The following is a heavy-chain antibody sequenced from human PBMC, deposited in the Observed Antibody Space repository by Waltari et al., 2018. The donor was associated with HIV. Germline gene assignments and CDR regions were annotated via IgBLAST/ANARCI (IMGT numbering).Heavy chain of an antibody. CDR2: LTSACSIT. J-gene: IGHJ2*01. CDR3: VKDPTTITRGYFDL. V-gene: IGHV3-23*01. CDR1: GFTFSNYA. D-gene: IGHD4-4*01. Sequence: EEQLLESGGGLGQPGGSLRLSCVASGFTFSNYAMTWLRQIPGKGLEWVAGLTSACSITYHADSVQGRFIISRDNSKHTLFLQMTNLRVEDTAVYYCVKDPTTITRGYFDLWGRGTLVTVSS.